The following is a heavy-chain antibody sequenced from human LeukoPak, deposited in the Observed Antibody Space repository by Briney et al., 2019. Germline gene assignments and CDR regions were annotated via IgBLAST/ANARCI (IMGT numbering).Heavy chain of an antibody. CDR3: ARHYPGGDYFIDY. Sequence: GASLQISGEGAGTIFSSYWIGGGRELGGKGEEGVGIIYPHASDTRYSPSFQAQVTISADKSISTASLQWSSLKASDTAMYYCARHYPGGDYFIDYWGPGTLVTVSS. CDR1: GTIFSSYW. V-gene: IGHV5-51*01. CDR2: IYPHASDT. D-gene: IGHD4-17*01. J-gene: IGHJ4*02.